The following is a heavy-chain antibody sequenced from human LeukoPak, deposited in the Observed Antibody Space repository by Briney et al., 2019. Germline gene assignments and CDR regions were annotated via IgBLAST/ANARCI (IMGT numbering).Heavy chain of an antibody. D-gene: IGHD6-6*01. V-gene: IGHV4-39*01. CDR3: ATREHHVLRTPGDY. CDR1: GGSITISDYY. Sequence: SQTLSLTCTVSGGSITISDYYSGWIRLPPGKGLEWIGTISHTGTTYYNPSLQSRVTISVDKSKNQFSLKLSSVTAADTAVYYCATREHHVLRTPGDYWGQGTLVTVSS. CDR2: ISHTGTT. J-gene: IGHJ4*02.